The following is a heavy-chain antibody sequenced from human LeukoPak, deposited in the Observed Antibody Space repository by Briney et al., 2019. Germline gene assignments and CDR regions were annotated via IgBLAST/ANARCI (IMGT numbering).Heavy chain of an antibody. CDR3: ASLYYYDSSGSSY. CDR2: IYYSGST. Sequence: KPSGTLSLTCTVSGGSISSYYWSWIRQPPGKGLEWIGYIYYSGSTNYNPSLKSRVTISVDTSKNQFSLKLSSVTAADTAVYYCASLYYYDSSGSSYWGQGTLVTVSS. V-gene: IGHV4-59*01. CDR1: GGSISSYY. D-gene: IGHD3-22*01. J-gene: IGHJ4*02.